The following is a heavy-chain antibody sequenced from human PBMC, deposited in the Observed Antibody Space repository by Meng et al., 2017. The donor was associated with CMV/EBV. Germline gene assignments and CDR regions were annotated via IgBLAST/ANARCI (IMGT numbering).Heavy chain of an antibody. CDR1: GFTFSSYA. CDR3: ASRIAARRRVYDAFDI. CDR2: ISYDGSNK. D-gene: IGHD6-6*01. J-gene: IGHJ3*02. Sequence: GESLKISCAASGFTFSSYAMHWVRQAPGKGLEWVAVISYDGSNKYYADSVKGRFTISRDNSKNTMYLQMYSLRAEDTAVYYCASRIAARRRVYDAFDIWGQGTMVTVSS. V-gene: IGHV3-30-3*01.